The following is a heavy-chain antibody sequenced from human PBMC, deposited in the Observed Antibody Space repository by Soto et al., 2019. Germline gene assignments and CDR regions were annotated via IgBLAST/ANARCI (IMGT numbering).Heavy chain of an antibody. CDR1: GYHLTSYG. V-gene: IGHV1-18*01. CDR3: ATTTGYSYYYYGMGV. Sequence: QVQLVQSGAEVKKPGASVKVSCKASGYHLTSYGISWVRQAPGQGLEWMGWISAYNGDTNYAQKFQGRGTLTTDTSTSTAYMVLRSLRSDDTAVYYCATTTGYSYYYYGMGVWGQGTTVTVSS. D-gene: IGHD3-9*01. CDR2: ISAYNGDT. J-gene: IGHJ6*02.